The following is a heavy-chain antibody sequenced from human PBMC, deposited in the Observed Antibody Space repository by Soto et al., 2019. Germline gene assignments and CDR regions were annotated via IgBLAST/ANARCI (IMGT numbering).Heavy chain of an antibody. CDR1: GYTFTSYD. CDR2: MNPNSGNT. V-gene: IGHV1-8*01. Sequence: QVQLVKSGAEVKKPGASVKVSCKASGYTFTSYDINWVRQATGQGLEWMGWMNPNSGNTGYAQKFQGRVTMTRNTSISTAYMELSSLKTEDTAVYYCARGHAAAGAFDYWGQGTLVTVSS. CDR3: ARGHAAAGAFDY. J-gene: IGHJ4*02. D-gene: IGHD6-13*01.